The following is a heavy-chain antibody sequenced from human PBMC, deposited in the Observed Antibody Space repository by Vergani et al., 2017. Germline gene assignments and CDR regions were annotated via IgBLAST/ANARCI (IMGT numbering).Heavy chain of an antibody. J-gene: IGHJ4*02. CDR2: IWYDGSNN. Sequence: QVQLVESGGGVVQPGRSLRLSCAASGFTFSSYGMHWVRQAPGKGLEWVAVIWYDGSNNYYADSVKGRFTISIDNSKNTLYLQMNSLRAEDTAVYYCARDLRGLVIFFTYWGQGSLVTVSS. V-gene: IGHV3-33*01. CDR1: GFTFSSYG. D-gene: IGHD1-26*01. CDR3: ARDLRGLVIFFTY.